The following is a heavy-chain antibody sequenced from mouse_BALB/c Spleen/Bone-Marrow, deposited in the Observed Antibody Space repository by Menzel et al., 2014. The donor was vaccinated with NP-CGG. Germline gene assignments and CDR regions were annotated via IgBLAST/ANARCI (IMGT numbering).Heavy chain of an antibody. Sequence: QAQLKQSGAELARPGASVKLSCKASGYTFTSYWMQWVKQRPGQGLEWIGAIYPGDGDTRYTQKFKGKATLTADKSSSTAYMQLSSLASEDSAVYYCARWGNSYAMYCWGQGPSVTVLS. D-gene: IGHD2-1*01. CDR3: ARWGNSYAMYC. CDR2: IYPGDGDT. J-gene: IGHJ4*01. CDR1: GYTFTSYW. V-gene: IGHV1-87*01.